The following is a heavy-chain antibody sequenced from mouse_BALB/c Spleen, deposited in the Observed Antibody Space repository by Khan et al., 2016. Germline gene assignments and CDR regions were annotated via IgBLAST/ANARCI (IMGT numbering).Heavy chain of an antibody. CDR2: ISYSGST. Sequence: VQLKESGPSLVKPSQTLSLTCSVTGDSITSGYWNWIRKFPGNKLEYMGYISYSGSTYYNPSLKSRISITRDTSKNQYYLQLNSVTTEDTATYYCARWYYGSSWYFDVWGAGTTVTVSS. J-gene: IGHJ1*01. D-gene: IGHD1-1*01. CDR1: GDSITSGY. CDR3: ARWYYGSSWYFDV. V-gene: IGHV3-8*02.